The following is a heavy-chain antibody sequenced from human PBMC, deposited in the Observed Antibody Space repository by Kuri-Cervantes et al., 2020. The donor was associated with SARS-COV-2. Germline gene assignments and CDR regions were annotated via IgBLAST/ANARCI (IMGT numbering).Heavy chain of an antibody. J-gene: IGHJ4*02. CDR3: ARDQGAHIAVAVVFDY. D-gene: IGHD6-19*01. CDR1: GFTFSSYA. CDR2: IPYDGSNK. V-gene: IGHV3-30-3*01. Sequence: GGSLRLSCAASGFTFSSYAMHWVRQAPGKGLEWVAVIPYDGSNKYYADSVKGRFTISRDNSKNTLYLQMNSLRAEDTAVYYCARDQGAHIAVAVVFDYWGQGTLVTVSS.